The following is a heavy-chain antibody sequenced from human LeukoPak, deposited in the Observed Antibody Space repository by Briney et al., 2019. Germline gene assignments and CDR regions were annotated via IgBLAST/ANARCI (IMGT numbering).Heavy chain of an antibody. D-gene: IGHD6-13*01. V-gene: IGHV3-23*01. CDR2: ISGSGGIT. Sequence: GGSLRLSCAASGFTFSSYAMNWVRQAPGKGLEWVSDISGSGGITYYADSVNGRFTISRDNSKNTLYLQMNSLRAEDTAVYYCARDTLAAAGENVDYWGQGTLVTVSS. J-gene: IGHJ4*02. CDR1: GFTFSSYA. CDR3: ARDTLAAAGENVDY.